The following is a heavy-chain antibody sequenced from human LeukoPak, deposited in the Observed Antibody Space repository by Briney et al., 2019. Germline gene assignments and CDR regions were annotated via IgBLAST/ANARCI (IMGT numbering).Heavy chain of an antibody. CDR1: GFTFSNYE. D-gene: IGHD6-19*01. CDR2: ISDSGGST. Sequence: GGSLRLSCAASGFTFSNYEMSWVRQAPGKGLEWVSSISDSGGSTYYADSVKGRFTISRDNSKNTLYLQMTNLRAADTAVYYCAKDLSRAVAADWFDPWDQGSLVTVSS. CDR3: AKDLSRAVAADWFDP. V-gene: IGHV3-23*01. J-gene: IGHJ5*02.